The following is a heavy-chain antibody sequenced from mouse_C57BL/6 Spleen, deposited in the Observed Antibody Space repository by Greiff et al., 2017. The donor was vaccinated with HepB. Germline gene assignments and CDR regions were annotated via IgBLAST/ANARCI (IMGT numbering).Heavy chain of an antibody. CDR3: ARGYYAYFDY. D-gene: IGHD1-1*01. Sequence: EVKLMESGPGLVKPSQSLSLTCSVTGYSITSGYYWNWIRQFPGNKLEWMGYISYDGSNNYNPSLKNRISITRDTSKNQFFLKLNSVTTEDTATYYCARGYYAYFDYWGQGTTLTVSS. V-gene: IGHV3-6*01. CDR1: GYSITSGYY. CDR2: ISYDGSN. J-gene: IGHJ2*01.